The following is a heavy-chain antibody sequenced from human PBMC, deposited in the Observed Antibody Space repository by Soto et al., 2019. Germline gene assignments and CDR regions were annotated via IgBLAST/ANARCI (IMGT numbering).Heavy chain of an antibody. CDR2: INPNSGGT. J-gene: IGHJ3*02. V-gene: IGHV1-2*04. Sequence: ASVKVSCKASAYTFTVYYMHWVRQAPGQGLEWMGWINPNSGGTNYAQKFQGWVTMTRDTSISTAYMELSRLRSDDTAVYYSARGLCSGGSCYNAAFDSWGQGTMVTVAS. D-gene: IGHD2-15*01. CDR3: ARGLCSGGSCYNAAFDS. CDR1: AYTFTVYY.